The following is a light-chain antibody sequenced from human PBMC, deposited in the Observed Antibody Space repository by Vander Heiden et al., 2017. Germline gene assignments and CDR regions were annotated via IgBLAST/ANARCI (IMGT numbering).Light chain of an antibody. Sequence: QSVLTQPPSVSGAPGQRVTISCTGRSSNIGAGYDVHWYQHLPGTAPKLLIYLDNNRPSGVPDRFSGSKSGTSASLAITGLQAEDEADYYCQSYDSSLSGWLFGGGTKRTVL. V-gene: IGLV1-40*01. CDR1: SSNIGAGYD. CDR3: QSYDSSLSGWL. J-gene: IGLJ2*01. CDR2: LDN.